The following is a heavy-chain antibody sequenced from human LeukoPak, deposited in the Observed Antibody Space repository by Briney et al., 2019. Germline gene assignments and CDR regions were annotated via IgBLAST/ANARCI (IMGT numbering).Heavy chain of an antibody. D-gene: IGHD6-13*01. Sequence: GGSLRLSCAASGFTFSSYWMHWVRQAPGKGLVWVSRINSDGGSTSYTDSVKGRFTISRDNAKNTLYLQMNSLRAEDTAVYYCAKFIAAPFYFDYWGQGTLVTVSS. J-gene: IGHJ4*02. CDR1: GFTFSSYW. CDR3: AKFIAAPFYFDY. CDR2: INSDGGST. V-gene: IGHV3-74*01.